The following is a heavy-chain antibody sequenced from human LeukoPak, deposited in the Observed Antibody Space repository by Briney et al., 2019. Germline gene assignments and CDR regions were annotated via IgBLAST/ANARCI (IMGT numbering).Heavy chain of an antibody. CDR3: ARARGRIQLWFPDY. D-gene: IGHD5-18*01. J-gene: IGHJ4*02. Sequence: SETLSLTCTVSGGSISSGGYYWSWLRQHPGKGLEWIGYIYYSGSTYYNPSLKSRVTISVDTSKNQFSLKLSSVTAADTAVYYCARARGRIQLWFPDYWGQGTLVTVSS. CDR2: IYYSGST. V-gene: IGHV4-31*03. CDR1: GGSISSGGYY.